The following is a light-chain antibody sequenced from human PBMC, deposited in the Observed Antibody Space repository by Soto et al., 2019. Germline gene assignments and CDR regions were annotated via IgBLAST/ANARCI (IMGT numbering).Light chain of an antibody. V-gene: IGKV3-11*01. Sequence: EIVLTQSPDTLSLSPGERATLSCRASQSVGSSLAWYQQKPGQAPRLLIYDASNRATGIPARFSGSGSVTDFSLAISSLDPEDFAVYYCHQRSNWPPEVTFGPGTKVDIK. CDR2: DAS. CDR1: QSVGSS. J-gene: IGKJ3*01. CDR3: HQRSNWPPEVT.